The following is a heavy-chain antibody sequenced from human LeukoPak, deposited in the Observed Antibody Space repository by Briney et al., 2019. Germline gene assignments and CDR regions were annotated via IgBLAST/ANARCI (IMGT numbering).Heavy chain of an antibody. V-gene: IGHV3-20*04. CDR1: GFTFDDYG. CDR3: ARGSLYYDILTGHYYYYYGMDV. J-gene: IGHJ6*02. Sequence: PGGSLRLSCAASGFTFDDYGMSWVRQAPGKGLEWVSGINWNGGSTGYADSVKGRFTISRDNAKNSLYLQMNSLRAEDTALYYCARGSLYYDILTGHYYYYYGMDVWGQGTTVTVSS. CDR2: INWNGGST. D-gene: IGHD3-9*01.